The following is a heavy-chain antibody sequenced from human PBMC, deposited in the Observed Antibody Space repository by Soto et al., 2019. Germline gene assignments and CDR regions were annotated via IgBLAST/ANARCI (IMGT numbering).Heavy chain of an antibody. CDR3: ATERWEDAFDI. D-gene: IGHD1-26*01. V-gene: IGHV1-8*01. J-gene: IGHJ3*02. CDR2: MNPNSGNT. Sequence: GASVKVSCKASGYTFSSYDITWVRQATGQGLEWMGWMNPNSGNTGYAQKFQGRLTMTRNTSIGTAYMQLSSLRSEDTAVYYCATERWEDAFDIWGQGTMVTVSS. CDR1: GYTFSSYD.